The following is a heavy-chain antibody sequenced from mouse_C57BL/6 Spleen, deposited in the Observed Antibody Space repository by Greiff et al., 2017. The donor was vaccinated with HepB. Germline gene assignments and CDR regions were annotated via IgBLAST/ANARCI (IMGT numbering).Heavy chain of an antibody. CDR3: ARGYYEGCAY. V-gene: IGHV1-82*01. CDR2: IYPGDGDT. CDR1: GYAFSSSW. Sequence: VQLKQSGPELVKPGASVKISCKASGYAFSSSWMNWVKQRPGKGLEWIGRIYPGDGDTNYNGKFKGKATLTADKSSSTAYMQLSSLTSEDSAVYCCARGYYEGCAYWGQGTLVTVSA. J-gene: IGHJ3*01. D-gene: IGHD2-3*01.